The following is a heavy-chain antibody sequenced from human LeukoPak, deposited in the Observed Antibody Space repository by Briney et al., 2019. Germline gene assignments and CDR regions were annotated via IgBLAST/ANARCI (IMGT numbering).Heavy chain of an antibody. V-gene: IGHV1-8*01. CDR1: GYTFTSYD. CDR2: MNPNSGNT. J-gene: IGHJ4*02. Sequence: ASVKVSCKASGYTFTSYDVNWVRQATGQGLEWMGWMNPNSGNTGYTQKFQGRVTITRNTSISTAYMELSGLRSEDTAVYYCARAAGIRPGYIDYWGQGTLVTVSS. CDR3: ARAAGIRPGYIDY.